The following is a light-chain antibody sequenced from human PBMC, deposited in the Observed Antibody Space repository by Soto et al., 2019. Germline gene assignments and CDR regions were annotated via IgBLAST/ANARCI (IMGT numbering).Light chain of an antibody. CDR1: QSISSY. V-gene: IGKV1-39*01. CDR2: AAS. J-gene: IGKJ2*01. Sequence: DIQMTQSPSSLSASVGHRVTITCRASQSISSYLIWYQQKPGKAPKLLIYAASSLQSGVPSRFSGSGSGTDFTLTISSLQPEDFATYYCQQSYSTPPTFGQGTKLEIK. CDR3: QQSYSTPPT.